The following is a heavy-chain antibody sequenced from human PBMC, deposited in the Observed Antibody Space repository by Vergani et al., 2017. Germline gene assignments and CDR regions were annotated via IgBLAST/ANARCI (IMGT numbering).Heavy chain of an antibody. V-gene: IGHV1-18*01. CDR1: GYTFTSYG. CDR3: ARRWYYYDSSGYDYGPAFDI. CDR2: ISAYNGNT. Sequence: QVQLVQSGAEVKKPGASVKVSCKASGYTFTSYGISWVRQAPGQGLEWMGWISAYNGNTNYAQKPQGRVTMTTDTSTSTADMELRSLRSDDTAVYYCARRWYYYDSSGYDYGPAFDIWGQGTMVTVSS. D-gene: IGHD3-22*01. J-gene: IGHJ3*02.